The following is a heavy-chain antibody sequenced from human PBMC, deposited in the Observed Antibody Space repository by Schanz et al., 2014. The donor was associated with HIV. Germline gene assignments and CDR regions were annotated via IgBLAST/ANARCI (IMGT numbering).Heavy chain of an antibody. CDR2: VSGYNANT. Sequence: QVQLVQSGAEVKKPGATVKVSCKTSGYLFTNYGVNWVRQAPGQGPEWMGWVSGYNANTEFARVFQGRVTMTRDTSTTTAYMELSSLTSDDTAVYYCTRGARDCSNGVCGGTYFDYWGQGTLVTVSS. CDR3: TRGARDCSNGVCGGTYFDY. V-gene: IGHV1-18*01. J-gene: IGHJ4*02. D-gene: IGHD2-8*01. CDR1: GYLFTNYG.